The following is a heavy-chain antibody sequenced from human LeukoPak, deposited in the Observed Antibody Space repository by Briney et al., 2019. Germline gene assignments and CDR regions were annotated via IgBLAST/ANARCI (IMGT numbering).Heavy chain of an antibody. V-gene: IGHV4-4*02. Sequence: SGTLSLTCGVSGGSIDITNYWSWVRQAPGKGLEWIGEISHDGTTNHNPSLRSRVAMSLDRANNQFSLSLTSVTAADTAVYYCTREDRPFCPFAYWGRGVLVTVSS. J-gene: IGHJ4*02. CDR2: ISHDGTT. CDR3: TREDRPFCPFAY. D-gene: IGHD3-22*01. CDR1: GGSIDITNY.